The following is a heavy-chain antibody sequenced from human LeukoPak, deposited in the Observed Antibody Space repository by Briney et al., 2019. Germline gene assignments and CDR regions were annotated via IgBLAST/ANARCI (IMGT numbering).Heavy chain of an antibody. CDR2: IYYSGST. CDR3: ARGHCSSTSCAAGWFDP. D-gene: IGHD2-2*01. Sequence: SETLSLTCAVYGVSFSGYYWSWIRQPPGKGLEWIGYIYYSGSTNYNPSLKSRVTISVDTSKNQFSLKLSSVTAADTAVYYCARGHCSSTSCAAGWFDPWGQGTLVTVSS. J-gene: IGHJ5*02. V-gene: IGHV4-59*01. CDR1: GVSFSGYY.